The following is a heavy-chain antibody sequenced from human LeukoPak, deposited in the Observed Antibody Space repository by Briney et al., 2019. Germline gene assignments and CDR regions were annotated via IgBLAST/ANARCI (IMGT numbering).Heavy chain of an antibody. CDR1: GYTFTSYD. D-gene: IGHD5-18*01. Sequence: ASVKVSCKASGYTFTSYDINWVRQATGQGLEWMGWINPNSGGTNYAQKFQGWVTMTRDTSISTAYMELSRLRSDDTAVYYCARGHDSYGLDYWGQGTLVTVSS. CDR2: INPNSGGT. CDR3: ARGHDSYGLDY. J-gene: IGHJ4*02. V-gene: IGHV1-2*04.